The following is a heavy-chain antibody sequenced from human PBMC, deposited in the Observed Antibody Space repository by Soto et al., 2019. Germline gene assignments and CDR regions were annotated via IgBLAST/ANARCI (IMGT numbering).Heavy chain of an antibody. CDR3: AILAYCGGDCYQYCCDY. J-gene: IGHJ4*02. CDR1: GYSFTSYW. D-gene: IGHD2-21*01. V-gene: IGHV5-51*01. Sequence: GESLKISCKGSGYSFTSYWIGWVRQMPGKGLEWMGIIYPGHSDTRYSPSFQGQVTISADKSISTAYLQWSSLKASDTAMYYCAILAYCGGDCYQYCCDYCGQGTLVTVSS. CDR2: IYPGHSDT.